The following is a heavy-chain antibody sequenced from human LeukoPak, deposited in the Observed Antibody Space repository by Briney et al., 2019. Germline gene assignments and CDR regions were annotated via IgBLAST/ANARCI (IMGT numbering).Heavy chain of an antibody. V-gene: IGHV3-21*01. CDR3: AREAMAGSDFDY. CDR1: GFTFSSYS. Sequence: GGSLRLSCAASGFTFSSYSMNWVRQAPGKGLEWVSSISSSSSYIYYADSVKGRFTISRDNAKNSLYLQMNSLRAEDTAVYYCAREAMAGSDFDYWGQGTLVTVSS. CDR2: ISSSSSYI. J-gene: IGHJ4*02. D-gene: IGHD6-19*01.